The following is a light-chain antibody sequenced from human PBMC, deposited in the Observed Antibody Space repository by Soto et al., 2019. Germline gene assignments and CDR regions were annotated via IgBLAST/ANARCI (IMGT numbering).Light chain of an antibody. CDR2: NTN. Sequence: QAVVTQEPSFSVSPGGTVTLTRGLSSGPVFTSSYPNWYQQTPGQAPRTLIFNTNTRSSGVPDRFSGSILGDKAALTITGAQADDDSYYYCLLYLGGGIWVFGGGTQLTVL. V-gene: IGLV8-61*01. CDR3: LLYLGGGIWV. J-gene: IGLJ3*02. CDR1: SGPVFTSSY.